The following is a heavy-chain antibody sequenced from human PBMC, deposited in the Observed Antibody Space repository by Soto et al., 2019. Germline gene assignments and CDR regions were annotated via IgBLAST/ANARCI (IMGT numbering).Heavy chain of an antibody. CDR2: ISGGGDTT. Sequence: VQLLESGGGLVQPGGSLRLSCAASGFTFNNYAMTWVRQAPGKGLEWVSAISGGGDTTSYADPVKGGFTVSRDGSKNTQYLQMSSLRAEDTALYYCARGRGGSGSLTPRVDFWGQGTLVTVSS. CDR3: ARGRGGSGSLTPRVDF. V-gene: IGHV3-23*01. D-gene: IGHD3-10*01. J-gene: IGHJ4*02. CDR1: GFTFNNYA.